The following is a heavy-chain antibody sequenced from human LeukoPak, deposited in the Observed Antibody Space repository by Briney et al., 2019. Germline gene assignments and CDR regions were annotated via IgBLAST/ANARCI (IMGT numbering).Heavy chain of an antibody. V-gene: IGHV1-24*01. CDR3: ATVPRKYCSSTSCNDLDY. J-gene: IGHJ4*02. CDR2: FDPEDGET. D-gene: IGHD2-2*01. Sequence: ASVKVSCKVSGYTLTELSMHWVRQAPGKGLEWMGGFDPEDGETIYAQKFQGRVTMTEDTSTDTAYMELSSLRSEDTAVYYCATVPRKYCSSTSCNDLDYWGQGTLVTVSS. CDR1: GYTLTELS.